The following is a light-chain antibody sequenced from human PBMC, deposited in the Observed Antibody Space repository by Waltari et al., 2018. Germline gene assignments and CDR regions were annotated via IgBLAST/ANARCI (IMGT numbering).Light chain of an antibody. CDR3: QQRRNWPPT. CDR2: AAS. V-gene: IGKV1-39*01. CDR1: QDIDRY. J-gene: IGKJ2*01. Sequence: DVQVTQSPSSLSASVGDSVTITCRTSQDIDRYLIWYQQKPGNAPKLLIYAASYLQRGVPSRFSGSGSGTDFSLTISSLEPEDFAHYYCQQRRNWPPTFGQGTSVE.